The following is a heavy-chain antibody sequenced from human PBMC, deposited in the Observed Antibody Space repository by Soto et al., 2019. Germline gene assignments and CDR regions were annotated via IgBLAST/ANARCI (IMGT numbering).Heavy chain of an antibody. CDR2: INSDGSTT. J-gene: IGHJ6*02. V-gene: IGHV3-74*01. CDR1: GFTFSTYW. CDR3: ARDAYYDMGV. Sequence: EVQLVESGGGLVQPGGSLRLSCAASGFTFSTYWMHWVRQAPGKGLVWVSRINSDGSTTNYADSVTGRFTISRDNAKNTLYLQMNSLRAEDTAVYYCARDAYYDMGVWGQGTTVTVSS.